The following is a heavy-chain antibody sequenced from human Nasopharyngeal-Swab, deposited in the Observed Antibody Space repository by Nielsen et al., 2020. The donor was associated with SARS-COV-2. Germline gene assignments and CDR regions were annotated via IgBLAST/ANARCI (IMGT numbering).Heavy chain of an antibody. CDR3: VKGGYLHDYINYGDWFDP. J-gene: IGHJ5*02. V-gene: IGHV3-23*01. CDR2: ISGAGSST. CDR1: GFTFSSYA. D-gene: IGHD4-11*01. Sequence: GGPLRLSCVASGFTFSSYAMSWVRQAPGKGLNWVSAISGAGSSTYYADSVKGRFTISRDNSKNTLYLQMNSLRAEDTALYYCVKGGYLHDYINYGDWFDPWGLGTLVTVSS.